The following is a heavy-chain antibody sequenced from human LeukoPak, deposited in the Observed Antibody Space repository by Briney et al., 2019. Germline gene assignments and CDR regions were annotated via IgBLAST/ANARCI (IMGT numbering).Heavy chain of an antibody. Sequence: GGSLRLSCAASGITVGANFMTWVRQAPGKGLEWVSYISSSGSTIYYADSVKGRFTISRDNAKNSLYLQMNSLRAEDTAVYFCATEDFWRSEYWGLGTLVTVSS. CDR1: GITVGANF. D-gene: IGHD3-3*01. J-gene: IGHJ4*02. V-gene: IGHV3-48*03. CDR3: ATEDFWRSEY. CDR2: ISSSGSTI.